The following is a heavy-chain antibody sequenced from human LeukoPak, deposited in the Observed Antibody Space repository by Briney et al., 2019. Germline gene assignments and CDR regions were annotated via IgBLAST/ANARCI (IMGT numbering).Heavy chain of an antibody. CDR2: ISSSSSTI. D-gene: IGHD3-3*01. CDR1: GFTFSSYS. CDR3: ARERGLRFLEWLSLHFDY. V-gene: IGHV3-48*02. Sequence: GGSLRLSCAASGFTFSSYSMNWVRQAPGKGLEWVSYISSSSSTIYYADSVKGRFTISRDNAKNSLYLKMNSLRDEDTAVYYCARERGLRFLEWLSLHFDYWGQGTLVTVSS. J-gene: IGHJ4*02.